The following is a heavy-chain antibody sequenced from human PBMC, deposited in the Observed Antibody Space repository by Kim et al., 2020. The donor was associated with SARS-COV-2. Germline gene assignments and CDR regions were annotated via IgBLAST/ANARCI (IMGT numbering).Heavy chain of an antibody. J-gene: IGHJ6*03. D-gene: IGHD3-3*01. V-gene: IGHV3-33*01. CDR2: IWYDGSNK. CDR3: ARGPGFWTTPSFAYYYMDV. Sequence: GGSLRLSCAASGFTFSSYGMHWVRQAPGKGLEWVAVIWYDGSNKYYADSVKGRFTISRDNSKNTLYLQMNSLRAEDTAVYYCARGPGFWTTPSFAYYYMDVWGKGTTVTVSS. CDR1: GFTFSSYG.